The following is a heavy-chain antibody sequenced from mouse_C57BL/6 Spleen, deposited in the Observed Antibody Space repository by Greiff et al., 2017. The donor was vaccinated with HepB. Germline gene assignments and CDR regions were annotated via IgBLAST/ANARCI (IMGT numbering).Heavy chain of an antibody. J-gene: IGHJ2*01. CDR2: IYPSDSET. CDR3: ARGGGYYYFDY. CDR1: GYNFTSYW. D-gene: IGHD2-3*01. V-gene: IGHV1-61*01. Sequence: QVQLKQPGAELVRPGSSVKLSCKASGYNFTSYWMDWVKQRPGQGLEWIGNIYPSDSETHYNTKFKDKATMTVDKSSSTAYMQLSSLTSENSAVYYCARGGGYYYFDYWGQGTTLTVSS.